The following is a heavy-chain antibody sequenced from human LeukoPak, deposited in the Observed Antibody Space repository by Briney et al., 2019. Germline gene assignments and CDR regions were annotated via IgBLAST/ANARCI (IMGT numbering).Heavy chain of an antibody. CDR1: GFTFSSYD. D-gene: IGHD5-18*01. Sequence: GGSLRLSCAASGFTFSSYDMHWVRQVTGRGLEWVSAIDSVSNTYYPGSVKGRFTISRENAKNSVYLQMNSLRAGDTAVYYCTLSYGRGFNYYYGMDVWGQGTTVTVSS. V-gene: IGHV3-13*01. CDR3: TLSYGRGFNYYYGMDV. J-gene: IGHJ6*02. CDR2: IDSVSNT.